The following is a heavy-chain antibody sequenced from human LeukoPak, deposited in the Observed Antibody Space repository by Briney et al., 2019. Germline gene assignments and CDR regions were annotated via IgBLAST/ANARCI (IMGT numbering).Heavy chain of an antibody. CDR3: ARERDCSGGSCTDWFDP. Sequence: GGSLRLSCAASGSTVSNDYMTWVRQAPGKGLEWVSYISSSGSTIYYADSVKGRFTISRDNAKNSLYLQMNSLRAEDTAVYYCARERDCSGGSCTDWFDPWGQGTLVTVSS. CDR1: GSTVSNDY. J-gene: IGHJ5*02. CDR2: ISSSGSTI. V-gene: IGHV3-11*01. D-gene: IGHD2-15*01.